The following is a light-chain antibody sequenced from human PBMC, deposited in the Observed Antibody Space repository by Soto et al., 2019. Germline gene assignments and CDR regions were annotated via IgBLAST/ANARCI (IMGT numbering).Light chain of an antibody. Sequence: QSALTQLASVSGSPGQSITISCTGTSSDVGGYNYVSWYQQHPDKAPKLIIFEVSNRPSGVSNRFSGSKSGNTASLTISGLQAEDEADYHCSSYTASLTVVFGGGTKVTVL. J-gene: IGLJ2*01. V-gene: IGLV2-14*01. CDR2: EVS. CDR3: SSYTASLTVV. CDR1: SSDVGGYNY.